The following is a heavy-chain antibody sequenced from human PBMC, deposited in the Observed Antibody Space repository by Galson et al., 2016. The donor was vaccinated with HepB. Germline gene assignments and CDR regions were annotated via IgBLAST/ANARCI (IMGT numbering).Heavy chain of an antibody. CDR2: ITGSGGNT. D-gene: IGHD1-7*01. V-gene: IGHV3-23*01. J-gene: IGHJ4*02. CDR1: GFTVSSNY. Sequence: SLRLSCAASGFTVSSNYMSWVRQAPGEGLEWVSGITGSGGNTYYADSVKGRFTISRDDSKNTLYLQMNSLRAEDTAVYYCAKRPDWNYGSYYVDDWGQGTLGTVSA. CDR3: AKRPDWNYGSYYVDD.